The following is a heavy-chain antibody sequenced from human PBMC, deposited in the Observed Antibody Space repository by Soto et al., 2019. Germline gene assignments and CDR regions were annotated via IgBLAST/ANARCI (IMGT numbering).Heavy chain of an antibody. Sequence: ASVKGSCKASGYSFTRYGISWVRQAPGQGLEWMGCISAYSGNTNYAQKLQGRVTMTTDTSTSTAYMELRSLRSDDTAVYYCARNYYDSSGYYPRWFDPWGQGTLVTVSS. CDR3: ARNYYDSSGYYPRWFDP. D-gene: IGHD3-22*01. CDR1: GYSFTRYG. V-gene: IGHV1-18*01. J-gene: IGHJ5*02. CDR2: ISAYSGNT.